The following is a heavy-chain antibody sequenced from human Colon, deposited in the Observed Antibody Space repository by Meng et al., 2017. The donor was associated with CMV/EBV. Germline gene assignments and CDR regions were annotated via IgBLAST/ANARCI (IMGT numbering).Heavy chain of an antibody. V-gene: IGHV4-59*01. Sequence: SETLSLTRIVSGGSISSYYWSWIRQPPGKGLEWIGWAHNSGSTNYNPSLKSRVAVSVDTSKNHFSLTLASVTAADTGIYYCARGGASSKYFDSWGQGTLVTVSS. CDR3: ARGGASSKYFDS. CDR1: GGSISSYY. J-gene: IGHJ4*02. CDR2: AHNSGST. D-gene: IGHD4-11*01.